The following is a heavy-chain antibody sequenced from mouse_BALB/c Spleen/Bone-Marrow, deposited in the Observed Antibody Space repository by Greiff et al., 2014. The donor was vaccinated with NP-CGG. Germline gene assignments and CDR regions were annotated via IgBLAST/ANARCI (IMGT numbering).Heavy chain of an antibody. CDR1: GYSFTGYT. CDR2: INPYNGGT. Sequence: VHVKQSGPELVKPGASMKISCKASGYSFTGYTMNWVKQSYGKNLEWIGLINPYNGGTRYNQKFKGKATLTVDKSSSTAYMELLSLTSEDSAVYYCARGPPLYYDYGFDYWGQGTTLTVSS. J-gene: IGHJ2*01. V-gene: IGHV1-18*01. CDR3: ARGPPLYYDYGFDY. D-gene: IGHD2-4*01.